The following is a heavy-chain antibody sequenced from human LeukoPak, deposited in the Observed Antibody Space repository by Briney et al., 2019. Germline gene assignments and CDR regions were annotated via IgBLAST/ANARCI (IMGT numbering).Heavy chain of an antibody. J-gene: IGHJ3*02. CDR2: INPNSGGT. Sequence: ASVKVSCKASGYTFTGYYMHWVRQAPGQGLEWMGWINPNSGGTNYAQKFQGRVTMTRDTSISTAYMELSRLRSDDTAVYYCARGRTAISHDAFDIWGQGTMVTVSS. D-gene: IGHD2-21*02. CDR3: ARGRTAISHDAFDI. CDR1: GYTFTGYY. V-gene: IGHV1-2*02.